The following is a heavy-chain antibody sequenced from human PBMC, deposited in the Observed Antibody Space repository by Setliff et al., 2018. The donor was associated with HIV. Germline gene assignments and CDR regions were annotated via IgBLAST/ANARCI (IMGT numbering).Heavy chain of an antibody. CDR3: AKEKGAHSYADY. V-gene: IGHV3-23*01. Sequence: GGSLRLSCAASGFTFSSFAMSWVRRVPGKGLAWVSAISGSGDNTYYADSVKGRFTISRDNSENTLYLQMNSLRAEDTAVYYCAKEKGAHSYADYWGQGTLVTVS. D-gene: IGHD5-18*01. J-gene: IGHJ4*02. CDR2: ISGSGDNT. CDR1: GFTFSSFA.